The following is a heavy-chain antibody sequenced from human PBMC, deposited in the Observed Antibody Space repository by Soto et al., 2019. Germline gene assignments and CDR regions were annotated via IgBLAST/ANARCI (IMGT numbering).Heavy chain of an antibody. D-gene: IGHD3-22*01. Sequence: GGSLRLSCAASGFTFDDYAMHWVRQAPGKGLEWVSGISWNSGSIGYADSVKGRFTISRDNAKNSLYLQMNSLRAEDTALYYCAKGSNGGYDSSGYYYFDYWGQGTLVTVSS. CDR2: ISWNSGSI. CDR1: GFTFDDYA. V-gene: IGHV3-9*01. J-gene: IGHJ4*02. CDR3: AKGSNGGYDSSGYYYFDY.